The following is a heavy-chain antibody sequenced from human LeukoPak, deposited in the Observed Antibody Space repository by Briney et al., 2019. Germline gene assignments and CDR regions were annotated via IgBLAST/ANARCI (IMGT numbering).Heavy chain of an antibody. V-gene: IGHV1-18*01. CDR2: ISAYNGNT. J-gene: IGHJ4*02. CDR1: GYTFTSYG. Sequence: GASVKVSRKASGYTFTSYGISWVRQAPGQGLEWMGWISAYNGNTNYAQKLQGRVTMTTDTSTSTAYMGLRSLRSDDTAVYYCARVGRQLWSGYFDYWGQGTLVTVSS. D-gene: IGHD5-18*01. CDR3: ARVGRQLWSGYFDY.